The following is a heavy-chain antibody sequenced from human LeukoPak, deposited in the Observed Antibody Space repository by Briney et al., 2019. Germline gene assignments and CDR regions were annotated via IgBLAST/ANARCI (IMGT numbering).Heavy chain of an antibody. CDR1: GGSFSGYY. CDR2: INHSGST. V-gene: IGHV4-34*01. Sequence: PSETLSLTCAAYGGSFSGYYWSWIRQPPGKGLEWIGEINHSGSTNYNPSLKSRVTISVDTSKNQFSLKLSSVTAADTAVYYCARGVPTHIYYFDYWGQGTLVTVSS. J-gene: IGHJ4*02. CDR3: ARGVPTHIYYFDY. D-gene: IGHD2-21*01.